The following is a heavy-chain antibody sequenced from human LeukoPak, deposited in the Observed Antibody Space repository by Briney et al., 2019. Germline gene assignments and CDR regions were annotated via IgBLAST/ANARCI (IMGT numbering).Heavy chain of an antibody. CDR1: GFIFRNYA. CDR3: AKEDGYCSGGNCYSYFDS. Sequence: GGSLRLSCVASGFIFRNYAMSWVRQAPGEGLEWVSGISDNGGGTYYADSLKGRFTISRDNSKNILYLQMNSLRAEDTAVYYCAKEDGYCSGGNCYSYFDSWGQGTLVTVSS. D-gene: IGHD2-15*01. CDR2: ISDNGGGT. J-gene: IGHJ4*02. V-gene: IGHV3-23*01.